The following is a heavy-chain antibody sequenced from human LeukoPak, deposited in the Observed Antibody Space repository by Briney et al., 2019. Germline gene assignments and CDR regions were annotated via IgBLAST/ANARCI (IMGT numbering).Heavy chain of an antibody. J-gene: IGHJ4*02. CDR2: IYSSGST. CDR3: ARDLGYYASSAN. CDR1: GFTVNNNY. V-gene: IGHV3-53*01. Sequence: GGSLRLSCAAPGFTVNNNYMSWVRQAPGKGLEWVSVIYSSGSTYYADPVKGRFTISRDISKNSLYLQMTSLRAEDTAVYYCARDLGYYASSANWGQGTLVTVSS. D-gene: IGHD3-22*01.